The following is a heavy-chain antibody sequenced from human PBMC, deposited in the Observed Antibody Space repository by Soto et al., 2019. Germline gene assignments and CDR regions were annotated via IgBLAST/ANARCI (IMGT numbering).Heavy chain of an antibody. CDR3: AKDLLNVLRYFDWLLSGTPFDY. D-gene: IGHD3-9*01. Sequence: GGSLRLSCAASGFTFSSYAMSWVRQAPGKGLEWVSAISGSGGSTYYADSVKGRFTISRDNSKNTLYLQMNSLRAEDTAVYYCAKDLLNVLRYFDWLLSGTPFDYWGQGTLVTVSS. V-gene: IGHV3-23*01. J-gene: IGHJ4*02. CDR1: GFTFSSYA. CDR2: ISGSGGST.